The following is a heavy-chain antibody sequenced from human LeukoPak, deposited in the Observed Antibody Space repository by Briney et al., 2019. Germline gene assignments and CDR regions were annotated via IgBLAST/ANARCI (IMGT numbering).Heavy chain of an antibody. CDR1: GYTFTGYY. V-gene: IGHV1-2*02. Sequence: ASVKVSRKASGYTFTGYYMHWVRQAPGQGLEWMGWINPNSGGTNYAQKFQGRVTMTRDTSISTAYMELSRLRSDDTAVYYCARSPTSSYGLFQHWGQGTLVTVSS. J-gene: IGHJ1*01. CDR2: INPNSGGT. D-gene: IGHD5-18*01. CDR3: ARSPTSSYGLFQH.